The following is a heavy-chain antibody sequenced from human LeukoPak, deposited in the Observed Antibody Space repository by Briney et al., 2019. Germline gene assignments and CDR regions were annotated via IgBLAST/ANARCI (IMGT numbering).Heavy chain of an antibody. CDR2: INANSGDT. CDR1: VYTFTVYS. V-gene: IGHV1-2*02. D-gene: IGHD2-8*01. Sequence: ASVMVSCKASVYTFTVYSIHWLRQAPGQGLEWMGCINANSGDTSYPQKFQYRVTLSRDTSISTAYMELPDLRSDATDMYYCARPNGEYYNWFDPWGKGTLVTVSS. CDR3: ARPNGEYYNWFDP. J-gene: IGHJ5*02.